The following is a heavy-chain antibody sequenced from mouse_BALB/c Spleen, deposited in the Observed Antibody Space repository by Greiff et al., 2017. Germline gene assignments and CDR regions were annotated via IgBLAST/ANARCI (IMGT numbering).Heavy chain of an antibody. D-gene: IGHD1-1*01. Sequence: EVQLQQSGAELVRSGASVKLSCTASGFNIKDTYMHWVKQRPEQGLEWIGRIDPENGDTEYDPKFQGKATMTADTSSNTAYLQLSSLTSEDTAVYDCNSHDGHGAMDYWGQGTSVTVSA. V-gene: IGHV14-4*02. CDR3: NSHDGHGAMDY. CDR2: IDPENGDT. J-gene: IGHJ4*01. CDR1: GFNIKDTY.